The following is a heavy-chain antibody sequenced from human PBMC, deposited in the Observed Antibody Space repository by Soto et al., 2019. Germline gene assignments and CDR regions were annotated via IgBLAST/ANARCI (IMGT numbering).Heavy chain of an antibody. J-gene: IGHJ6*02. Sequence: SVKVSCKASGGTFSSYAISWVRQAPGQGLEWMGGIIPIFGTANYAQKFQGRVTITADESTSTAYMELSSLRSEDTAVYYCARESKGFLEWLLSDYYYYGMDVWGQGTTVTVSS. CDR3: ARESKGFLEWLLSDYYYYGMDV. CDR2: IIPIFGTA. D-gene: IGHD3-3*01. V-gene: IGHV1-69*13. CDR1: GGTFSSYA.